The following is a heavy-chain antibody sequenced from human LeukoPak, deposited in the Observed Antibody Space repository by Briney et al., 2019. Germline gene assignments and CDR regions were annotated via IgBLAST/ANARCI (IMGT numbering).Heavy chain of an antibody. CDR1: GFTFSDHY. J-gene: IGHJ3*02. V-gene: IGHV3-72*01. CDR3: ARVRGVKNAFDI. D-gene: IGHD3-10*01. Sequence: GGSLRLSCAASGFTFSDHYMDWVRQAPGKGLEWVGRTRNKANSYTTECAASVKGRFTISRDDSKNSLYLQMNSLKTEDTAVYYCARVRGVKNAFDIWGQGTMVTVSS. CDR2: TRNKANSYTT.